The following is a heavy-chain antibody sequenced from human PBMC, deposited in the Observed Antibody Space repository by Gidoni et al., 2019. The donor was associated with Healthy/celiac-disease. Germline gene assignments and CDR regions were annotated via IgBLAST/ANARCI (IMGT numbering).Heavy chain of an antibody. CDR3: AKTDYWFGELLWYFDL. Sequence: EVQLLESGGGLVQPGGSLRLSCAASGFTFSSYAMSWVRQAPGKGLEWGAAISGSGGSTYYADSVKGRFTISRDNSKNTLYLQMNSLRAEDTAVYYCAKTDYWFGELLWYFDLWGRGTLVTVSS. J-gene: IGHJ2*01. V-gene: IGHV3-23*01. D-gene: IGHD3-10*01. CDR1: GFTFSSYA. CDR2: ISGSGGST.